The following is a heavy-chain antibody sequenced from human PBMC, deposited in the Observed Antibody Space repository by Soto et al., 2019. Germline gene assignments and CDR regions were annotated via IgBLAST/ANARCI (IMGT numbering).Heavy chain of an antibody. CDR2: IYYSGST. CDR1: GGSISSGDYY. D-gene: IGHD3-10*01. CDR3: ARAPAAPLLDYYFDL. Sequence: TSETLSLTCTVSGGSISSGDYYWSWIRQPPGKGLEWIGYIYYSGSTYYNPSLKSRVTISVDTSKNQFSLKLSSVTAADTAVYYCARAPAAPLLDYYFDLWGQGVLVTVSS. V-gene: IGHV4-30-4*01. J-gene: IGHJ4*02.